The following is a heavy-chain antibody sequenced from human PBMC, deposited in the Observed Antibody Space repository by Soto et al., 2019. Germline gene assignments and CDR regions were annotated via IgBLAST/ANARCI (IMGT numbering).Heavy chain of an antibody. CDR1: GFTFSSYA. V-gene: IGHV3-30-3*01. CDR2: VSDDGSNK. CDR3: ASDYYDSSGGG. D-gene: IGHD3-22*01. J-gene: IGHJ4*02. Sequence: QVQLVESGGGVVQPGRSLRLSCAASGFTFSSYAVHWVRQAPGKGLEWVAAVSDDGSNKYYADSVKGRFTISRDNSKNTLYLQMNSLRAEDTAVYYCASDYYDSSGGGWGQGTLVTVSS.